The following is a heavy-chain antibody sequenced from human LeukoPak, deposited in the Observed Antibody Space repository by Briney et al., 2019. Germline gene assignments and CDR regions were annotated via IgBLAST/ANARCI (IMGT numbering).Heavy chain of an antibody. D-gene: IGHD5-12*01. J-gene: IGHJ6*03. CDR3: AKEWYSGYASGDYYYYYMDV. CDR2: IWYDGSKK. Sequence: GGSLRLSCAASGFIFSSYGMHWVRQAPGKGLEGGAVIWYDGSKKYYADSVEGRFTISRDNSKNTLYLQMNSLRAEDTAVYYCAKEWYSGYASGDYYYYYMDVWGKGTTVTVSS. CDR1: GFIFSSYG. V-gene: IGHV3-33*06.